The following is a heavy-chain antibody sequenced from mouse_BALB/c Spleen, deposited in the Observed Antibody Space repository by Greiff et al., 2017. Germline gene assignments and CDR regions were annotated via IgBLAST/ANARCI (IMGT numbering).Heavy chain of an antibody. CDR1: GFTFSSYC. CDR2: ISSGGGYT. D-gene: IGHD2-1*01. CDR3: ARRGGNEPRAY. V-gene: IGHV5-6*02. Sequence: EVKLMESGGDLVKPGGSLKLSCTASGFTFSSYCMSWVRQTPDKRLEWVATISSGGGYTYYTDSVKGRFTISRDKAKNTLYLQMSSLKSEDTAMYYCARRGGNEPRAYWGQGTLVTVSA. J-gene: IGHJ3*01.